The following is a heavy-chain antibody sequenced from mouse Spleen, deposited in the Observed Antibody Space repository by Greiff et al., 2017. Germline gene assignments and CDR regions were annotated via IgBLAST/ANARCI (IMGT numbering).Heavy chain of an antibody. CDR1: GYSITSGYD. Sequence: DVKLQESGPGMVKPSQSLSLTCTVTGYSITSGYDWHWIRHFPGNKLEWMGYISYSGSTNYNPSLKSRISITHDTSKNHFFLKLNSVTTEDTATYYCARDHRTSYAMDYWGQGTSVTVSS. V-gene: IGHV3-1*01. J-gene: IGHJ4*01. CDR3: ARDHRTSYAMDY. CDR2: ISYSGST.